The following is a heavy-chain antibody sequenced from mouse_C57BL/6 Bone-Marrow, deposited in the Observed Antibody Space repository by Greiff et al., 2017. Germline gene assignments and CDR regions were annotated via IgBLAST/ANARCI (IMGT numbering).Heavy chain of an antibody. CDR3: AREWGLYLRCAMDY. Sequence: VQLQQSGAELARPGASVKLSCKASGYTFTSYGISWVKQRTGQGLEWIGEIYPRSGNTYYNEKFKGKATLTADKSSSTAYMELRSLTSEDSAVYFGAREWGLYLRCAMDYWGQGTSVTVSS. CDR2: IYPRSGNT. CDR1: GYTFTSYG. V-gene: IGHV1-81*01. J-gene: IGHJ4*01. D-gene: IGHD5-1-1*01.